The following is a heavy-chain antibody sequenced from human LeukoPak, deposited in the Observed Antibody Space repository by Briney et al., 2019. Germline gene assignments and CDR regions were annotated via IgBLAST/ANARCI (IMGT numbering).Heavy chain of an antibody. Sequence: PSETLSLTCTVSGASISNYYWTWIRQPPGKGLEWIGYYYYGGSTEYNPSPKSRVTISVDTFKNQFSLKLSSVTAADTAVYYCASRYGSGSYGFDFWGQGTLVTVSS. D-gene: IGHD3-10*01. V-gene: IGHV4-59*01. J-gene: IGHJ4*02. CDR2: YYYGGST. CDR3: ASRYGSGSYGFDF. CDR1: GASISNYY.